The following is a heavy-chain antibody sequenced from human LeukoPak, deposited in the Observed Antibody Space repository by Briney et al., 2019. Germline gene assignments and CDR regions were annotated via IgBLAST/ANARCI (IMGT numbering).Heavy chain of an antibody. V-gene: IGHV3-21*01. CDR2: ISSGSTYI. D-gene: IGHD2-2*01. J-gene: IGHJ4*02. CDR3: AREISSSTSFDY. Sequence: GGSLRLSCAASGFSFSSYSMNWVRQAPGKGLEWVSSISSGSTYIYYADSVKGRFTISRDNAKNSLYLQVSTLRAKDTAVYYCAREISSSTSFDYWGQGTLVTVSS. CDR1: GFSFSSYS.